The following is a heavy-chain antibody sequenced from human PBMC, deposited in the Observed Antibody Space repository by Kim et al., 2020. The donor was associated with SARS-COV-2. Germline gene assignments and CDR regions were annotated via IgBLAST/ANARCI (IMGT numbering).Heavy chain of an antibody. CDR3: AKGVYCSGGSCYGYFDY. D-gene: IGHD2-15*01. CDR2: ISGDGGST. V-gene: IGHV3-43*02. Sequence: GGSLRLSCAASGFTFDDYAMHWVRQAPGKGLEWVSLISGDGGSTYYADSVKGRFTISRDNSKNSLYLQMNSLRTEDTALYYCAKGVYCSGGSCYGYFDYWGQGTLVTVSS. J-gene: IGHJ4*02. CDR1: GFTFDDYA.